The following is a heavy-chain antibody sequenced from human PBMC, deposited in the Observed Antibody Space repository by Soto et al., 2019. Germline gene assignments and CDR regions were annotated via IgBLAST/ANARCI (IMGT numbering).Heavy chain of an antibody. CDR3: VSGSKKYYFDY. V-gene: IGHV3-66*01. J-gene: IGHJ4*02. CDR1: GFTSSGNY. CDR2: INSGGAT. Sequence: PGGSLRLSCAAFGFTSSGNYLTWVRQDPGKGLEWVSLINSGGATYYAGSVRGRFTISRDDAKNTLYLQMNSLRSEDTAEYYCVSGSKKYYFDYWAGGTLVTVSS. D-gene: IGHD1-26*01.